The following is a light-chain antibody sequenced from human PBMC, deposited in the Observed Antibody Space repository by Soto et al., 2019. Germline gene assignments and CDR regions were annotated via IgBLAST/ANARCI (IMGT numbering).Light chain of an antibody. V-gene: IGKV3-20*01. Sequence: EIVLTQSPGTLSLSPGERATLSCRASQTVSNSYLAWYQQKPGQAPRPLINGVSSRATGIPDRFSGSGSGTDFTLTTSRLRPEDFAVYYCQQYGSIPLTFGGGTRVEIK. J-gene: IGKJ4*01. CDR2: GVS. CDR1: QTVSNSY. CDR3: QQYGSIPLT.